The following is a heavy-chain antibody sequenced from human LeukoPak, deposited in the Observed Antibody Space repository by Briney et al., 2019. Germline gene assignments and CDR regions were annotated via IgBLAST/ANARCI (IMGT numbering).Heavy chain of an antibody. Sequence: GGSLRLSCAASGFTFSSYAMNWVRQAPGKGLEWVSGTGSTGVSTFYADSVKGRFTVSRDNSKNTLSLQMNSLRAEDTAVYYCAKDPGVVPAHHFDYWGQRTLVTVSS. J-gene: IGHJ4*02. CDR2: TGSTGVST. V-gene: IGHV3-23*01. CDR3: AKDPGVVPAHHFDY. D-gene: IGHD2-2*01. CDR1: GFTFSSYA.